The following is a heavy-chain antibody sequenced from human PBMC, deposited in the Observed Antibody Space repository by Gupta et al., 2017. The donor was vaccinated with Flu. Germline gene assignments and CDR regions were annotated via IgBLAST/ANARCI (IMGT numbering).Heavy chain of an antibody. D-gene: IGHD2-15*01. V-gene: IGHV3-23*01. CDR2: NDGSGDYT. CDR1: FSLSDYA. J-gene: IGHJ4*02. CDR3: AKVRGGRAWYSSACED. Sequence: FSLSDYAMGWVRQAPGKGLEWVSGNDGSGDYTYYADSVQGRFAISRDNSKNILYLQMNSLGAEDTAVYYCAKVRGGRAWYSSACEDWGQGTPGTVSS.